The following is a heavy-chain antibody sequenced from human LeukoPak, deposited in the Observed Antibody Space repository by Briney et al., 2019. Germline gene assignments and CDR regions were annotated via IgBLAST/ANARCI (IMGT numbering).Heavy chain of an antibody. D-gene: IGHD6-19*01. V-gene: IGHV3-21*01. CDR1: GFTFSSYS. Sequence: GGSLRLSCAASGFTFSSYSMNWVRQAPGKGLEWVSSISSSSSYIYYADSVKGRFTISRDNAKNSLYLQMNSLRAEDTAMYYCARDLAVAGTGYYYYYGMDVWGQGTTVTVSS. CDR2: ISSSSSYI. CDR3: ARDLAVAGTGYYYYYGMDV. J-gene: IGHJ6*02.